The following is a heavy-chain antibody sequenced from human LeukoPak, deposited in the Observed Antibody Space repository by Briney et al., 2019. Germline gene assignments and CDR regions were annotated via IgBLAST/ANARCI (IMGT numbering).Heavy chain of an antibody. CDR2: ISHDGII. CDR1: GFTFSSYV. Sequence: GGSLRLSCGTAGFTFSSYVMHWVRRTPGKGLVWVSRISHDGIISYADSVKGRFTISRDNAKNTLILQMNSLRVEDTAVYYCARDWVYKIDYWGRGTLVTVSS. V-gene: IGHV3-74*01. D-gene: IGHD5-24*01. J-gene: IGHJ4*02. CDR3: ARDWVYKIDY.